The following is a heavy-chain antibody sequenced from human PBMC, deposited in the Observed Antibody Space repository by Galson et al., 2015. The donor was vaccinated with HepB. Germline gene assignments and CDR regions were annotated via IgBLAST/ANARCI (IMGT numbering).Heavy chain of an antibody. CDR3: TATDYGDY. CDR1: GYTFTRYT. CDR2: INVADDNT. V-gene: IGHV1-3*01. J-gene: IGHJ4*02. Sequence: SVKVSCKASGYTFTRYTMHWVRQAPGQRPEWMGWINVADDNTRSSQKFQGRVTFTRDTSASTAYMELSSLRSEDAAVYYCTATDYGDYWGQGTLVTVSS.